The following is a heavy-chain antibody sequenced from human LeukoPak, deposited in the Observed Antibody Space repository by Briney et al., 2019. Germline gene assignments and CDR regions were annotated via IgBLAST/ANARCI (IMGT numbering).Heavy chain of an antibody. J-gene: IGHJ4*02. CDR3: ARGGTFVSDY. D-gene: IGHD1-1*01. CDR1: GFTFSTFW. CDR2: IKEDGSEK. Sequence: GGSLSLSCAGSGFTFSTFWRSWVRQAPGKGLEWVANIKEDGSEKYYVDSMKGRFTVSRDNAKNSLYLQMDSLRAEDTAVYYCARGGTFVSDYWGQGTLVTVSS. V-gene: IGHV3-7*01.